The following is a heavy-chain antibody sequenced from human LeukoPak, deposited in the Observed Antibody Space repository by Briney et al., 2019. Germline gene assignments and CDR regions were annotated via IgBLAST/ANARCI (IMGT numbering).Heavy chain of an antibody. Sequence: SETLSLTCTVSGGCTSNYYWTWIRQPAGKELEWIGRIYTSGSTNYNPYLKSRVTISVDTSKNQFSLKLTSVTAADTAVYFCARDSSGDYFDYWGQGTLVTVSS. CDR1: GGCTSNYY. CDR2: IYTSGST. J-gene: IGHJ4*02. CDR3: ARDSSGDYFDY. V-gene: IGHV4-4*07. D-gene: IGHD2-15*01.